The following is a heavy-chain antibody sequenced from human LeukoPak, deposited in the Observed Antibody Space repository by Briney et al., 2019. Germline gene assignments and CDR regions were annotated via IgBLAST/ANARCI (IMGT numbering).Heavy chain of an antibody. J-gene: IGHJ4*02. CDR1: GGSISSHY. V-gene: IGHV4-59*11. CDR2: IYYSGST. CDR3: ARERYYYDSSGYHHYFDY. Sequence: SETLSLTCTVSGGSISSHYWSWIRQPPGKGLEWIGYIYYSGSTNYNPSLKSRVTISVDTSKNQFSLKLSSVTAADTAVYYCARERYYYDSSGYHHYFDYWGQGTLVTVSS. D-gene: IGHD3-22*01.